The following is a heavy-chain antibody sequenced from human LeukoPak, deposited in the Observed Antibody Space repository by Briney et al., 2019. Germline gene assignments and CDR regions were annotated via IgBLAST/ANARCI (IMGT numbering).Heavy chain of an antibody. J-gene: IGHJ4*02. D-gene: IGHD6-13*01. V-gene: IGHV3-7*05. CDR1: GFTFSNYW. CDR2: IKQDGSEK. Sequence: GGSLRLSCAASGFTFSNYWMSWVRQAPGKGLEWVANIKQDGSEKYYVDSVKGRFTISRDNAKNSLYLQMNSLRAEDTAVYYCARPGTSWSFDYWGQGSLVTVSS. CDR3: ARPGTSWSFDY.